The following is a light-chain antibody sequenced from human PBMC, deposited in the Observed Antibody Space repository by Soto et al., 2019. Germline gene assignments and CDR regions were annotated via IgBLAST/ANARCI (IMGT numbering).Light chain of an antibody. CDR1: QSVSTN. J-gene: IGKJ3*01. V-gene: IGKV3-15*01. CDR3: QQYNNWPPFT. Sequence: EIVMTQSPATLSVSPGERATLSCRASQSVSTNLAWYQQKPGQAPRLVIYGASTRATGIPARFSGSGSGTDFTLTISSLQSEDFAVYYCQQYNNWPPFTFGPGTKVDSK. CDR2: GAS.